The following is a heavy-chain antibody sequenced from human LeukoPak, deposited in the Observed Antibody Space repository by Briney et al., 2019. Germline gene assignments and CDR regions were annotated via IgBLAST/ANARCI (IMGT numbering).Heavy chain of an antibody. V-gene: IGHV3-33*01. Sequence: GGSRRLSCAASGFTFSSYGMHWVRQAPGKGLGWVAVIWYDGSNKYYADSVKGRFTISRDNSKNTLYLLMNSLRAEDTAVYYCAREGLWDYYYYYYYMDVWGKGTTVTVSS. J-gene: IGHJ6*03. D-gene: IGHD5-18*01. CDR2: IWYDGSNK. CDR1: GFTFSSYG. CDR3: AREGLWDYYYYYYYMDV.